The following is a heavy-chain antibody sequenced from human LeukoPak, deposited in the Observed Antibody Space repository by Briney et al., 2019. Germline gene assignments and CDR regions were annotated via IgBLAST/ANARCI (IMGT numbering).Heavy chain of an antibody. CDR2: INPSGGST. V-gene: IGHV1-46*01. Sequence: ASVKVSCKASGYTFTSYDINWVRQATGQGLEWMGIINPSGGSTSYAQKFQGRVTMTRDTSTSTVYMELSSLRSEDTAVYYCARRSGYGDYWGQGTLVTVSS. CDR3: ARRSGYGDY. J-gene: IGHJ4*02. D-gene: IGHD5-12*01. CDR1: GYTFTSYD.